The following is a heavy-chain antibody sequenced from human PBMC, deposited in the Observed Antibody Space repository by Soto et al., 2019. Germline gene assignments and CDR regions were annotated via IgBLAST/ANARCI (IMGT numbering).Heavy chain of an antibody. Sequence: HVQLLQSGGELKKPGASVKVSCNTSGFTFNTYFSSWVRQAPGQGLEGMGWISPYNGNTKDGEKFQGRVTITTDTTTTTAYMEMRNLRMDDTAVYYCARDTSNSFDYWGQGTLVTVSS. CDR1: GFTFNTYF. D-gene: IGHD2-2*01. CDR3: ARDTSNSFDY. CDR2: ISPYNGNT. V-gene: IGHV1-18*01. J-gene: IGHJ4*02.